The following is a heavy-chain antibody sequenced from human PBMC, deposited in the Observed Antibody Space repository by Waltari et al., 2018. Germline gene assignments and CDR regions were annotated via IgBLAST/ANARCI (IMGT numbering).Heavy chain of an antibody. CDR1: GGSISSSSYY. D-gene: IGHD3-10*01. V-gene: IGHV4-39*01. J-gene: IGHJ6*02. CDR2: IYYSGST. Sequence: QLQLQESGPGLVKPSETLSLTYTVSGGSISSSSYYWGWIRQPPGKGLEWIGSIYYSGSTYYNPSLKSRVTISVDTSKNQFSLKLSSVTAADTAVYYCGSGRYYYGMDVWGQGTTVTVSS. CDR3: GSGRYYYGMDV.